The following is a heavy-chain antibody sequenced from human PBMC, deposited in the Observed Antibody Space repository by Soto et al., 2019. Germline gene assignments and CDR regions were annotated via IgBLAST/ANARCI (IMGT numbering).Heavy chain of an antibody. D-gene: IGHD3-3*01. V-gene: IGHV4-31*03. CDR1: GGSISSGGYY. CDR3: ARENGAYYDFWSGSVGYYYYYVDV. Sequence: QVQLQESGPGLVKPSQTLSLTCTVSGGSISSGGYYWSWIRQHPGKGLEWIGYIYYSGSTYYNPSLKSRVTISVDTSKNQFSLKLSSVTAADTAVYYCARENGAYYDFWSGSVGYYYYYVDVWGKGTTVTVSS. CDR2: IYYSGST. J-gene: IGHJ6*03.